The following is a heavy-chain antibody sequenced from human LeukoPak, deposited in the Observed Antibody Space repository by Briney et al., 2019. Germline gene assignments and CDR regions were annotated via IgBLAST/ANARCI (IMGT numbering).Heavy chain of an antibody. CDR1: GFTFSSYA. CDR3: ARDKGEMATILYYFDY. V-gene: IGHV3-30-3*01. Sequence: GGSLRLSCAASGFTFSSYAMHWVRQAPGKGLEWVAVISYDGSNKYYADSVKGRFTISRDNSKNTLYLQMNSLRAEDTAVYYCARDKGEMATILYYFDYWGQGTLVTVSS. D-gene: IGHD5-24*01. CDR2: ISYDGSNK. J-gene: IGHJ4*02.